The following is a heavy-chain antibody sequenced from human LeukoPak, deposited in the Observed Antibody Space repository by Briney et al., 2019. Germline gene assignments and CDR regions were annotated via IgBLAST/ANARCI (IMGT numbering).Heavy chain of an antibody. CDR3: ARTSSPRGDYYFDY. CDR2: IYYSGST. D-gene: IGHD6-13*01. Sequence: SETLSLTCTVSGGSISSYYWSWVRQPPGKGLEWIGYIYYSGSTNYNPSLKSRVTISVDTSKIQFSLKLSSVTAADTAVYYCARTSSPRGDYYFDYWGQGTLVTVSS. J-gene: IGHJ4*02. CDR1: GGSISSYY. V-gene: IGHV4-59*01.